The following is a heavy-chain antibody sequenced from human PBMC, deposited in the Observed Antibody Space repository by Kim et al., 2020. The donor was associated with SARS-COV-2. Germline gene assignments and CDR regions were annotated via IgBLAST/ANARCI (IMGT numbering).Heavy chain of an antibody. CDR3: AREEVRAGVD. J-gene: IGHJ4*02. Sequence: GGSLRLSCAASGFTFSSYWMHWVRQAPGNGLGWVSRMNSDGSSTGYADSVKGRFTISRDNAKNTLYLQMNSLRAEDTAVYYCAREEVRAGVDWGQGTLVT. D-gene: IGHD2-8*01. CDR2: MNSDGSST. CDR1: GFTFSSYW. V-gene: IGHV3-74*01.